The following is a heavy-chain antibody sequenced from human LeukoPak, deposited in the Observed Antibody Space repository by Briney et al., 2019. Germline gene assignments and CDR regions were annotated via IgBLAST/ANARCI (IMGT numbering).Heavy chain of an antibody. CDR3: ARGSQLRRYDFWSGYRNWFDP. CDR1: GYTFTGYY. D-gene: IGHD3-3*01. CDR2: INPNSGGT. Sequence: RASVKVSCKASGYTFTGYYVHWVRQAPGQGLEWMGWINPNSGGTNYAQKFQGRVTMTRDTSTSTVYMELSSLRSEDTAVYYCARGSQLRRYDFWSGYRNWFDPWGQGTLVTVSS. V-gene: IGHV1-2*02. J-gene: IGHJ5*02.